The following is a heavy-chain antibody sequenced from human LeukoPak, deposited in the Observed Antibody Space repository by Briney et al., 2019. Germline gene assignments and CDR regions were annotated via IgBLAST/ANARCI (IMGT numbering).Heavy chain of an antibody. D-gene: IGHD3-3*01. J-gene: IGHJ4*02. V-gene: IGHV1-3*01. CDR2: INAGNGNT. CDR1: GYTFTSYG. Sequence: ASVKVSCKASGYTFTSYGISWVRQAPGQRLEWMGWINAGNGNTKDSQKFQGRVTITRDTSASTAYMELSSLRSEDTAVYYCARDRDDFWSGPDNAFDYWGQGTLVTVSS. CDR3: ARDRDDFWSGPDNAFDY.